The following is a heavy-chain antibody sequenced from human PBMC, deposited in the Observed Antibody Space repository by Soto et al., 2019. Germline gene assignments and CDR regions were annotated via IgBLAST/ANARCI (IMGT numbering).Heavy chain of an antibody. J-gene: IGHJ4*02. Sequence: SVNVCCKASGGMFYSSAINWVRQAPGQGLEWMGGIVPMNGSPKYAQEFLGRVTISADASATTAYMDLSGLKSEDTAVYYCSVAPNWTYQRNRYWDRGPKSTVSS. CDR2: IVPMNGSP. CDR1: GGMFYSSA. D-gene: IGHD1-1*01. V-gene: IGHV1-69*13. CDR3: SVAPNWTYQRNRY.